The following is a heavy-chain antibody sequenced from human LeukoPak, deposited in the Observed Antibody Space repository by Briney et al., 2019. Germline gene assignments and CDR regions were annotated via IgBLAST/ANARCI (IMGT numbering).Heavy chain of an antibody. D-gene: IGHD3-9*01. CDR1: GYTFTSYD. J-gene: IGHJ3*02. V-gene: IGHV1-8*01. Sequence: GASVKVSCKASGYTFTSYDINWVRQATGQGLEWMGWVNPNSGNTGYAQKFQGRVTMTRNTSISTAYMELSSLRSEDTAVYYCARAHYDILTGYDDAFDIWGQGTMVTVSS. CDR2: VNPNSGNT. CDR3: ARAHYDILTGYDDAFDI.